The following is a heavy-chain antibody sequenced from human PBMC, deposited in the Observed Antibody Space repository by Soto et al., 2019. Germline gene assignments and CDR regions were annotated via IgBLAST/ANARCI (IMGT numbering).Heavy chain of an antibody. J-gene: IGHJ4*01. V-gene: IGHV3-21*06. D-gene: IGHD3-22*01. CDR3: ARKSSSDSTGYDYFHY. CDR1: GFSFSRSG. Sequence: GGSLRLSCATSGFSFSRSGMTWVRQAPGKGLEYVSSINYSGRYMFYAGSLRGRFTVSRDNAKNSRYLQMNSLKAEDTAVYYCARKSSSDSTGYDYFHYWGQGTLVTVSS. CDR2: INYSGRYM.